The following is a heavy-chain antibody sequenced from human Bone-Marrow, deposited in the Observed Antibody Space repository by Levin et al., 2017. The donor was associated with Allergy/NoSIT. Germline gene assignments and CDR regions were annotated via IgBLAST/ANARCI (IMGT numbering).Heavy chain of an antibody. CDR1: GFTFRHYT. J-gene: IGHJ4*02. CDR3: ARDPARGYYDSSGYSGDH. V-gene: IGHV3-48*02. CDR2: ITSSGDST. D-gene: IGHD3-22*01. Sequence: GGSLRLSCVASGFTFRHYTMNWVRQAPGKGLEWVSCITSSGDSTYYADSVKGRFTISRDNAKNSLYPQLNRLRDEDTAMYYCARDPARGYYDSSGYSGDHWGQGTLVTVSS.